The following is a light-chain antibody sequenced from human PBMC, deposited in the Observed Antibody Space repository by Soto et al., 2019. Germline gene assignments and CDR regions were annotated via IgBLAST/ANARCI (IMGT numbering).Light chain of an antibody. V-gene: IGKV2-28*01. Sequence: DLVMTQSPLSLPVTPGESASISCRSSQSLLHVSGYIYLDWYVQKPGHSPQLLIFLGSNRASGVPDRFTGSGSGTEFTLQISRVEAEDIGAVYYCMQALQTPRTFGRGTTLEI. J-gene: IGKJ1*01. CDR3: MQALQTPRT. CDR1: QSLLHVSGYIY. CDR2: LGS.